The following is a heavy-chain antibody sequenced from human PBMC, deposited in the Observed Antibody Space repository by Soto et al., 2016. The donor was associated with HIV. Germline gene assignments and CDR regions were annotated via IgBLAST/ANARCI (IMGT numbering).Heavy chain of an antibody. J-gene: IGHJ4*02. CDR3: AKTIMVRGVIPHFDY. V-gene: IGHV3-23*01. Sequence: EVQLLESGGGLVQPGGSLRLSCAASGFTFNSYAMNWVRQAPGKGLEWVSTISGSGGSTYYVDSVKGRFTISRDSSKNTLYLQMNSLRAEDTAVYYCAKTIMVRGVIPHFDYWGQGTLVTVSS. CDR1: GFTFNSYA. D-gene: IGHD3-10*01. CDR2: ISGSGGST.